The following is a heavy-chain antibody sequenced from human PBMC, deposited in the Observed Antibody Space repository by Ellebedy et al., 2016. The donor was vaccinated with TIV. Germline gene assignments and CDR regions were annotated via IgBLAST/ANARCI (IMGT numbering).Heavy chain of an antibody. CDR2: INPNSGGT. CDR1: GYTFTGYY. Sequence: ASVKVSXXASGYTFTGYYMHWVRQAPGQGLEWMGWINPNSGGTNYAQKFQGRVTMTRDTSISTAYMELSRLRSDDTAVYYCAREGWDYYDSSGYYYFDYWGQGTLVTVSS. J-gene: IGHJ4*02. D-gene: IGHD3-22*01. CDR3: AREGWDYYDSSGYYYFDY. V-gene: IGHV1-2*02.